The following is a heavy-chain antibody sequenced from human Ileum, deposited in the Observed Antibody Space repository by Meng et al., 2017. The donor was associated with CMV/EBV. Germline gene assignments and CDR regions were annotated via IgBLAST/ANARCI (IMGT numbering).Heavy chain of an antibody. CDR3: ARSTTGTTGNWFDP. CDR1: VSSNSAA. V-gene: IGHV6-1*01. D-gene: IGHD1-1*01. CDR2: TYYRSKWYN. Sequence: VSSNSAAWNWIRQSPSRGLEWLGRTYYRSKWYNDYAVSVKSRITINPDTSKNQFSLQLNSVTPEDTAVHYCARSTTGTTGNWFDPWGQGTLVTVSS. J-gene: IGHJ5*02.